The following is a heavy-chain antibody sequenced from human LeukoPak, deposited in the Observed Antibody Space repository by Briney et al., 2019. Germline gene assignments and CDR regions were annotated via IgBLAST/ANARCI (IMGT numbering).Heavy chain of an antibody. CDR3: ARAPRFNSYFDY. CDR2: INSDGSST. D-gene: IGHD2/OR15-2a*01. Sequence: PGGSLRLSCAASGFTFSTYWMHWVRQAPGKGLVWVSRINSDGSSTSYADSVRGRFTISRDNAKNTMYLQMNSLRAEDTALYYCARAPRFNSYFDYWGQRTLVTVSS. V-gene: IGHV3-74*01. J-gene: IGHJ4*02. CDR1: GFTFSTYW.